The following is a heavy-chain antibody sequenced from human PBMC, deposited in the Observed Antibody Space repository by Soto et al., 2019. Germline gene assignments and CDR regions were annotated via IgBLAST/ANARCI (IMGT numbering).Heavy chain of an antibody. CDR3: ARQKSIAARPSDY. V-gene: IGHV5-51*01. CDR1: GYSFTSYW. J-gene: IGHJ4*02. Sequence: PGESLKISCKGSGYSFTSYWIGWVRQMPGEGLEWMGIIYPGDSDTRYSPSFQGQVTISADKSISTAYLQWSSLKASDTAMYYCARQKSIAARPSDYWGQGTLVTVSS. D-gene: IGHD6-6*01. CDR2: IYPGDSDT.